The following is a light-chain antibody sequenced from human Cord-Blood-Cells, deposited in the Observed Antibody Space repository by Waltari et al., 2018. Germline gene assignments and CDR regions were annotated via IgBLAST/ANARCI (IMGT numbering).Light chain of an antibody. V-gene: IGLV2-11*01. CDR3: CSYAGSVV. CDR2: DVS. Sequence: QSALTPPRSVSGSPGQSVTISCTGTSSDVGGYNYVSWYHQHPGKAPKLMIYDVSKRPSGVPDRFSGSKSGNTASLTISGLQAEDEADYYCCSYAGSVVFGGGTKLTVL. CDR1: SSDVGGYNY. J-gene: IGLJ2*01.